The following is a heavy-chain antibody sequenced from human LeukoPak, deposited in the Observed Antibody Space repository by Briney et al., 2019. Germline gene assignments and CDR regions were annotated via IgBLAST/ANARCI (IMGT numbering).Heavy chain of an antibody. V-gene: IGHV3-53*01. Sequence: GGSLRLSCAASGFSVSSDYMSWVRQAAGKGLEWVSAIYRGGGTYYADSVKGRFTISRDSSKNTLFLQMNSLRAEDTAVYYCARGFSDIVKYFDPWGQGALVIVSS. D-gene: IGHD2-15*01. CDR1: GFSVSSDY. CDR3: ARGFSDIVKYFDP. CDR2: IYRGGGT. J-gene: IGHJ5*02.